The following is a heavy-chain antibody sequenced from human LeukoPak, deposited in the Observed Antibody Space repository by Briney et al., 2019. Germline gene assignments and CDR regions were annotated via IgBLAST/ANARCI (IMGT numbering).Heavy chain of an antibody. Sequence: PGVSLRLSCVGSGFIFSSYDMGWVRQAPGKGLEWVSSISRAGDRTYYEDSVKGRFTISRDNSRNTMYLQMNSLRAEDTAVYYCARGESFAFDVWGQGTMVTVSS. CDR1: GFIFSSYD. V-gene: IGHV3-23*01. J-gene: IGHJ3*01. CDR3: ARGESFAFDV. CDR2: ISRAGDRT.